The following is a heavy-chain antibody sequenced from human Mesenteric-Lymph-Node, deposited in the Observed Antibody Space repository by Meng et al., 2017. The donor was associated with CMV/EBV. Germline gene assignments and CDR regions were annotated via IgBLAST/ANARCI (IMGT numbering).Heavy chain of an antibody. CDR3: AAISRSWYYFDY. V-gene: IGHV4-39*01. J-gene: IGHJ4*02. Sequence: TVSGGASSSTPYYWAWIRQPPGKGLDWIGTIYYSGSTYYNPSLKSRVAMSVDTSKNQFSLKLTSVTAADTAVYYCAAISRSWYYFDYWGQGTLVTVSS. D-gene: IGHD6-13*01. CDR1: GGASSSTPYY. CDR2: IYYSGST.